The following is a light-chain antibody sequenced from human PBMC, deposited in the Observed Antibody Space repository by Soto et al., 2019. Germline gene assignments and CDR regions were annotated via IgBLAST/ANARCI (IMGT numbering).Light chain of an antibody. CDR2: EVS. V-gene: IGLV2-14*01. CDR1: SSDVGGYNY. Sequence: QSVLTQPASVSGSPGQSITISCTGTSSDVGGYNYVSWYQQHPGKAPKLMIYEVSNRPSGVSNRFSGSKSGNTASLTISGLHADDEADYSCSSYTSSSTPVVFGGGTKLTVL. J-gene: IGLJ2*01. CDR3: SSYTSSSTPVV.